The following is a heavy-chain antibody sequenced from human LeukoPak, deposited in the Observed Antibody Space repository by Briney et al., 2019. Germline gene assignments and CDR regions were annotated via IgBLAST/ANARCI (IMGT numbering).Heavy chain of an antibody. Sequence: PGGSLRLSCAASGFTFSDYSMNWVRQAPGKGLEDLSYINSDGKTTWYADSVKGRFTASRDNAKNSLYLQMNSLRVEDTAVYYCARDRAAYGSLDYWGQGTLVTVSS. CDR3: ARDRAAYGSLDY. CDR2: INSDGKTT. CDR1: GFTFSDYS. J-gene: IGHJ4*01. V-gene: IGHV3-48*01. D-gene: IGHD2-21*01.